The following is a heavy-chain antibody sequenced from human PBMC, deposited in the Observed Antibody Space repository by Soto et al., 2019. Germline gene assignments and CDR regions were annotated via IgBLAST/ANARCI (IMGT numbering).Heavy chain of an antibody. D-gene: IGHD3-3*01. CDR2: IYNSGRT. CDR1: GDSISRSYW. V-gene: IGHV4-4*02. CDR3: ARTYYDFWRGYWGWFDP. Sequence: PSETLSLTCAVSGDSISRSYWWSWVRQLPGKGLEWIGDIYNSGRTIYNPSLQSGVTISVDTSKNEFSLKLSSVTAADTAVYYCARTYYDFWRGYWGWFDPWGQGTLVTVSS. J-gene: IGHJ5*02.